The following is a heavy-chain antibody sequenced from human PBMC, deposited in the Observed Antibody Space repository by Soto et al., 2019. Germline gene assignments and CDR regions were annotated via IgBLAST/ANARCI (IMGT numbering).Heavy chain of an antibody. CDR3: AKHTGADY. Sequence: QVQLVESGGGVVQPGRSLRLSCAASGFTFSSYGMYWVRQAPGKGLEWVARISYDGSDQFYGDSVMGRFTISRDNFKNALYLQMSSLRSGDTGVYYCAKHTGADYWGQGAVVTVS. CDR1: GFTFSSYG. J-gene: IGHJ4*02. CDR2: ISYDGSDQ. V-gene: IGHV3-30*18. D-gene: IGHD2-2*02.